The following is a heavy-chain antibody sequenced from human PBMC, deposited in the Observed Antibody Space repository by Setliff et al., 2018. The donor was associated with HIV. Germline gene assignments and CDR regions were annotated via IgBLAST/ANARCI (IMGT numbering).Heavy chain of an antibody. CDR1: NGSISNNY. CDR2: VYSSGST. CDR3: ASGIAAASPNYYYYFGMDV. D-gene: IGHD6-13*01. V-gene: IGHV4-4*07. Sequence: SETLSLTCIVSNGSISNNYWNWIRQPAGKGLEWIGRVYSSGSTYYSPSLKSRVTISVDTSKNQFSLKLSSVTAADTAVYYCASGIAAASPNYYYYFGMDVWGQGTTVTVSS. J-gene: IGHJ6*02.